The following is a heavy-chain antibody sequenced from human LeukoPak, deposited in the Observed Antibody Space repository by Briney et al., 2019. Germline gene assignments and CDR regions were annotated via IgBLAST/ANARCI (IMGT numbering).Heavy chain of an antibody. D-gene: IGHD2-2*01. V-gene: IGHV1-2*04. J-gene: IGHJ3*02. CDR3: ARSEYIVVVPAAMDMGNAFDI. CDR2: INPNSGGT. CDR1: GYTFTGYY. Sequence: ASVKVSCKASGYTFTGYYMHWVRQAPGQGLEWMGWINPNSGGTNYAQKFQGWVTMTRDTSISTAYMELSRLRSDDTAVYYCARSEYIVVVPAAMDMGNAFDIWGQGTMVTVSS.